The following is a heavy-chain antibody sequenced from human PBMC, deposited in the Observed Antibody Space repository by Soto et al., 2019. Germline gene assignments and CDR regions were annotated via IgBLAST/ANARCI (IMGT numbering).Heavy chain of an antibody. V-gene: IGHV4-34*01. CDR3: ARGVKMATIRGNWFDP. D-gene: IGHD5-12*01. J-gene: IGHJ5*02. CDR1: GGSFSGYY. Sequence: SETLSLTCAVYGGSFSGYYWSWIRQPPGKGLEWIGEINHSGSTNYNPSLKSRVTISVDTSKNRFSLKLSSVTAADTAVYYCARGVKMATIRGNWFDPWGQGTLVTVSS. CDR2: INHSGST.